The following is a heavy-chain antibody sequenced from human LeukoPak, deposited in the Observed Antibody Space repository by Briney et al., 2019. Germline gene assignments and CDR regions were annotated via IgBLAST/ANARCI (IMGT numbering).Heavy chain of an antibody. CDR2: IKQDGSEK. CDR3: ARGYCSSTSCYSAGVKDY. J-gene: IGHJ4*02. D-gene: IGHD2-2*01. CDR1: GFTFSNYW. V-gene: IGHV3-7*01. Sequence: PGGSLSLSCAASGFTFSNYWMSWVRQAPGKGLEWVANIKQDGSEKYYVDSVKGRFTISRDNAKNSLYLQMNSLRAEDTALYYCARGYCSSTSCYSAGVKDYWGQGTLVTVSS.